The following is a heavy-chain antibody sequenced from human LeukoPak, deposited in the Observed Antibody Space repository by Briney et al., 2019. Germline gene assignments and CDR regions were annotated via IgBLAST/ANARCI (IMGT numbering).Heavy chain of an antibody. J-gene: IGHJ6*03. CDR2: IRYDGANK. D-gene: IGHD1-26*01. Sequence: PGGSLRLSCAASGFTFSSYGMHWVRQAPGKGLEWVAFIRYDGANKYYADSVKGRFTISRDNSKNTLFLQMNSLRTEDTAVYYCAKDWSGSNYYYMDVWGKGTTVTVSS. CDR1: GFTFSSYG. V-gene: IGHV3-30*02. CDR3: AKDWSGSNYYYMDV.